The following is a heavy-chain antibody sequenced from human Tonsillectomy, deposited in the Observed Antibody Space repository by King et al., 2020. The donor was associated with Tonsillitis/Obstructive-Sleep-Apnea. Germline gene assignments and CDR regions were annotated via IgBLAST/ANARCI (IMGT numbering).Heavy chain of an antibody. CDR1: GFTFSSHW. D-gene: IGHD2-15*01. V-gene: IGHV3-74*01. CDR2: VNGDGSRI. Sequence: VQLVESGGGLVQPVGSLRLSCAASGFTFSSHWMHWVRQAPGKGLVWVSRVNGDGSRISYADSVKDRFTISRHNPKNTLYLQMNSLRAEDTSVYYCARVRSEPLSPFVFDYWGQGTLVTVSS. J-gene: IGHJ4*02. CDR3: ARVRSEPLSPFVFDY.